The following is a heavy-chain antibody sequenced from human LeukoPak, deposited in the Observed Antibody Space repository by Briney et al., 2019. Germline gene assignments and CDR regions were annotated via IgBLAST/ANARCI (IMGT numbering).Heavy chain of an antibody. V-gene: IGHV3-23*01. CDR2: ISGSGGST. Sequence: PGGSLRLSCAASGFTFSSYAISWVRQAPGKGLEWVSAISGSGGSTYYADSVKGRFTISRDNSKNTLYLQMNSLRAEDTAVYYCATSLVGATNGWFDPWGQGTLVTVSS. CDR1: GFTFSSYA. D-gene: IGHD1-26*01. CDR3: ATSLVGATNGWFDP. J-gene: IGHJ5*02.